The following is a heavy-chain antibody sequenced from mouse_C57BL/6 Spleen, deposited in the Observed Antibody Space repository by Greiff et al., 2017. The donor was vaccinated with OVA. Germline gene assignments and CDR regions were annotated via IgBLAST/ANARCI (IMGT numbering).Heavy chain of an antibody. CDR3: TGALYDYDEGFAY. J-gene: IGHJ3*01. D-gene: IGHD2-4*01. CDR2: IRLKSDNYAT. V-gene: IGHV6-3*01. Sequence: EVKVVESGGGLVQPGGSMKLSCVASGFTFSNYWMNWVRQSPEKGLEWVAQIRLKSDNYATHYAESVKGRFTISRDDSKSSVYLQMNNLRAEDTGFYYCTGALYDYDEGFAYWGQGTLVTVSA. CDR1: GFTFSNYW.